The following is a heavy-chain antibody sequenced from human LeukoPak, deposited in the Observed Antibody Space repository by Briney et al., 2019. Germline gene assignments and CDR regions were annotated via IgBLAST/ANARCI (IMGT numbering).Heavy chain of an antibody. Sequence: SETLSLTCTVSGGSISSGDYYWSWIRQPPGRGLEWIGYIYYSGSTYYNPSLKSRVTISVDTSKNQFSLKLSSVTAADTAVYYCARGVPMVRGVTYFDYWGQGTLVTVSS. CDR1: GGSISSGDYY. V-gene: IGHV4-30-4*01. J-gene: IGHJ4*02. CDR2: IYYSGST. CDR3: ARGVPMVRGVTYFDY. D-gene: IGHD3-10*01.